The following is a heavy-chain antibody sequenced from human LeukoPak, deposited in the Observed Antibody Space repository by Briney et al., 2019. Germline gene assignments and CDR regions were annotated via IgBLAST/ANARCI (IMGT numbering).Heavy chain of an antibody. CDR3: ATDRMGNWFDP. J-gene: IGHJ5*02. Sequence: GGSLRLSCTASGFSFSNYAMSWVRQAPARGPEWVSSLRGNGETFYADSVKGRCTLSRDDSRNTVYLQLNDLRAEDTAVYYCATDRMGNWFDPWGQGTLVTVSS. CDR2: LRGNGET. CDR1: GFSFSNYA. V-gene: IGHV3-23*01. D-gene: IGHD5-24*01.